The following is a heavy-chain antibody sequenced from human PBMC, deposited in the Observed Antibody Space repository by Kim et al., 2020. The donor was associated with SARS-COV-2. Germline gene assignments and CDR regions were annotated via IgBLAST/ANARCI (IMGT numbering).Heavy chain of an antibody. D-gene: IGHD3-10*01. CDR2: ISSNGGST. V-gene: IGHV3-64D*09. Sequence: GGSLRLSCSASGFTFSSYAMHWVRQAPGKGLEYVSAISSNGGSTYYADSVKGRFTISRDNSKNTLYLQMSSLRAEDTAVYYCVDSSYYGAGSQPFDYWGQGTLVTVSS. J-gene: IGHJ4*02. CDR3: VDSSYYGAGSQPFDY. CDR1: GFTFSSYA.